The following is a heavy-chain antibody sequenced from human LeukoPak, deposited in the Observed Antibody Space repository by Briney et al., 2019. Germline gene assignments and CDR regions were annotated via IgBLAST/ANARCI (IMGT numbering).Heavy chain of an antibody. V-gene: IGHV3-23*01. CDR1: GFSLDNSA. Sequence: GGSLRLSCAAPGFSLDNSALSWVRQAPGKGLQWVSTITDSGRSADYADSVKGRVTLSRDNSKNTMSLHLNRLTAGDTAVYYCAKHPGPYGGNPFNLWGQGTLVTVSS. CDR2: ITDSGRSA. J-gene: IGHJ5*02. D-gene: IGHD4/OR15-4a*01. CDR3: AKHPGPYGGNPFNL.